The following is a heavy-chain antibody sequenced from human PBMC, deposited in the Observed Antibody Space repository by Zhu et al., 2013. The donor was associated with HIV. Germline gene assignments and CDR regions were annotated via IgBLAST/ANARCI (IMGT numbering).Heavy chain of an antibody. V-gene: IGHV1-58*01. J-gene: IGHJ4*02. Sequence: QMQLVQSGPEVKKPGTSVKVSCKASGFTFTNSAVQWVRQARGQRLEWIGWIVVGSGNTNYAQKFQERVTITRDMSTSTAFMELSSLRSEDTAVFYCAAGPQIDYWGQGTLVTVSS. CDR3: AAGPQIDY. CDR1: GFTFTNSA. CDR2: IVVGSGNT.